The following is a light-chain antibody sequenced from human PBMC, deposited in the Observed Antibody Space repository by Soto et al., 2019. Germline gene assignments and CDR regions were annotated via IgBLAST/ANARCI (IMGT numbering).Light chain of an antibody. V-gene: IGLV1-40*01. J-gene: IGLJ3*02. CDR3: QSYASSLSGSV. CDR1: SSNIGAGYD. Sequence: QSVLTQPPSVSGAPGQRVTISCTGSSSNIGAGYDVHWYQQLPGTAPKLLIYGNSNQPSGVPDRFSGSKSGTSASLALTGLQADYEADYYSQSYASSLSGSVFGGGTKLTVL. CDR2: GNS.